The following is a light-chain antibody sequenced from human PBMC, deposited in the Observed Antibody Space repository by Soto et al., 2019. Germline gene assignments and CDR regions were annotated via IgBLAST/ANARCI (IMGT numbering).Light chain of an antibody. Sequence: AIRMTQSPSSLSASTGDRVTITCRASQGISSYLAWYQQKPGKAPKLLIYAASTLQSGVPSRFSGSGSGTDFTLTISCLKSEDFATYYCQQYYSYPLFGQGTKVEIK. CDR1: QGISSY. J-gene: IGKJ1*01. V-gene: IGKV1-8*01. CDR3: QQYYSYPL. CDR2: AAS.